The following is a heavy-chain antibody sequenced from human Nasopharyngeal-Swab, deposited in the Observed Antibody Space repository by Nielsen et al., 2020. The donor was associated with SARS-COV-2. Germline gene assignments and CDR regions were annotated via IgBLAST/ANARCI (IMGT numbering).Heavy chain of an antibody. Sequence: WIRQPPGKGLEWIGYIYYSGSTYYNPSLKRRVTISVDTSKNQFSLKLSSVTAADTAVYYCARENTYFDYWGQETLVTVSS. V-gene: IGHV4-31*02. CDR2: IYYSGST. J-gene: IGHJ4*02. CDR3: ARENTYFDY.